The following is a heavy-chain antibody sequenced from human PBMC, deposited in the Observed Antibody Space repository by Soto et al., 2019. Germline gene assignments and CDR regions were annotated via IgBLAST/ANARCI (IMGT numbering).Heavy chain of an antibody. CDR2: MNPNTGNT. D-gene: IGHD5-18*01. Sequence: QVQLVQSGAEVKKPGASVKVSCKASGYTFTSYDINWVRQATGQGLEWMGWMNPNTGNTAYAQKFQGRVTMTRNTSIRTAYMELSSLSSEDPAVYYCARESSYGLVYWGQGTLVTVSS. CDR3: ARESSYGLVY. CDR1: GYTFTSYD. J-gene: IGHJ4*02. V-gene: IGHV1-8*01.